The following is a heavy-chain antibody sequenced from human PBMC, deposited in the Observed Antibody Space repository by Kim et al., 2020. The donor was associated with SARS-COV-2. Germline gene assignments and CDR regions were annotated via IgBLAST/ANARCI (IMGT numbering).Heavy chain of an antibody. V-gene: IGHV3-30*18. CDR2: ISYDGSNK. Sequence: GGSLRLSCAAYGFTFSSYGMHWVRQAPGKGLERVAEISYDGSNKYYADSVKGRFTISRDNSKNTLYLQMNSLKAEDTAVYDCAKEGGLQLFGEDAFDIWGQGTMVTVTS. J-gene: IGHJ3*02. D-gene: IGHD5-12*01. CDR3: AKEGGLQLFGEDAFDI. CDR1: GFTFSSYG.